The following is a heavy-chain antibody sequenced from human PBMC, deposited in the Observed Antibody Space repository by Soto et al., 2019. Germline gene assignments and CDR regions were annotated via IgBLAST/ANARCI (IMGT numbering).Heavy chain of an antibody. CDR3: ASGIAAAGTGYYYYGMDV. CDR2: IIPIFGTA. V-gene: IGHV1-69*01. CDR1: GGTFSSYA. Sequence: QVQLVQSGAEVKKPGSSVKVSCKASGGTFSSYAISWVRQAPGQGLEWMGGIIPIFGTANYAQKFQGRVTITADESTGTAYMGLSSLRSEDTAVYYCASGIAAAGTGYYYYGMDVWGQGTTVTVSS. D-gene: IGHD6-13*01. J-gene: IGHJ6*02.